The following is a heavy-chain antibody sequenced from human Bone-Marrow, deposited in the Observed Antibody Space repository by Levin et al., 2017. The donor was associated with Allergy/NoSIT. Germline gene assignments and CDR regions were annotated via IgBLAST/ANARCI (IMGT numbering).Heavy chain of an antibody. CDR2: ISPYNGNT. CDR3: ARDHGYSGYLLE. D-gene: IGHD5-12*01. V-gene: IGHV1-18*01. CDR1: GYTFKNYG. J-gene: IGHJ4*02. Sequence: PGGSLRLSCKASGYTFKNYGLSWVRQAPGQGLEWLGWISPYNGNTHHAQKFQGRITLTTDTFTGTAYMDLRSLRSDDTAVYYCARDHGYSGYLLEWGQGTLVTVSS.